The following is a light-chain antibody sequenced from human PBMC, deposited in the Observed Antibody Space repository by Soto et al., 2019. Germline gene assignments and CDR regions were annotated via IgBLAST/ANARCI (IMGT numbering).Light chain of an antibody. Sequence: IQLTQSTSSRSASVVDRGTITCRAGHGISSYLAWYQQKPGKAPKLLTYAASTFQSGVPSRFSGSQSGTDFTLTISSLQPEDFATYYCQQLNSYPLTFAGGTKVDIK. J-gene: IGKJ4*01. CDR1: HGISSY. V-gene: IGKV1-9*01. CDR2: AAS. CDR3: QQLNSYPLT.